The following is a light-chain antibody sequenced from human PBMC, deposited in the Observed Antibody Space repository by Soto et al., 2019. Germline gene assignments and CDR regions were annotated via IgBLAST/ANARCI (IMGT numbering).Light chain of an antibody. Sequence: DRVMTQSPASLSVSVGGRATISCRASQGVSSDFAWYQQTPGQAPTLLIYGASTRPTGIPARFSGSGSGTEFTLTITSLQSEDFAVYYCQQHNRSPLTFGQGTKVDIK. CDR2: GAS. V-gene: IGKV3-15*01. CDR3: QQHNRSPLT. J-gene: IGKJ4*01. CDR1: QGVSSD.